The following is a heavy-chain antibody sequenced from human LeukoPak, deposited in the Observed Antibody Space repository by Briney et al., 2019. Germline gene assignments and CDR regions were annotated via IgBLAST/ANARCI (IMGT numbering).Heavy chain of an antibody. CDR2: INPNSGGT. D-gene: IGHD4-17*01. CDR1: GYTFTVYY. V-gene: IGHV1-2*02. CDR3: ARDPRSTVTTWHYYYYMDV. J-gene: IGHJ6*03. Sequence: GASVKVSCKASGYTFTVYYVHWVRQAPGQGLEWMGWINPNSGGTDYAQKFQGRVTMTRDTSISTVYMEVSRLRSDDTAVYYCARDPRSTVTTWHYYYYMDVWGRGTTVTVSS.